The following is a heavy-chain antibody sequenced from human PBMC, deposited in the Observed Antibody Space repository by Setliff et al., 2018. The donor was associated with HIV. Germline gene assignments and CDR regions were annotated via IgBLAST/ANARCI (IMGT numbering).Heavy chain of an antibody. J-gene: IGHJ4*02. CDR2: INPSGGST. D-gene: IGHD6-13*01. CDR3: ATLSPTRQYSSSCYHFDY. V-gene: IGHV1-46*01. CDR1: GYTFTSYD. Sequence: WASVKVSCKASGYTFTSYDMHWVRQAPGQGLEWMGIINPSGGSTSYAQKFQGRVTMTRDTSTSTVYMELSSLRSEDTAVYYCATLSPTRQYSSSCYHFDYWGQGTLVTVSS.